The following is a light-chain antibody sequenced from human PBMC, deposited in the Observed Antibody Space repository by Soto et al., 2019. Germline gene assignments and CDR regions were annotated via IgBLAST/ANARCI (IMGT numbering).Light chain of an antibody. CDR3: QQYGSSPPALT. J-gene: IGKJ4*01. Sequence: DIQMTQSPSSLSASVGDRVTITCRASQGISNYLAWYQQKPGKVPKLLIYGASSRATGIPDRFSGSGSGTDFTLTISRLEPEDFAVYYCQQYGSSPPALTFGGGTKVEIK. V-gene: IGKV1-NL1*01. CDR2: GAS. CDR1: QGISNY.